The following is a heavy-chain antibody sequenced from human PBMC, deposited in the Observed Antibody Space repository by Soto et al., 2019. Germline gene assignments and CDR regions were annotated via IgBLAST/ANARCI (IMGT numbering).Heavy chain of an antibody. D-gene: IGHD1-1*01. CDR1: GFTFSSYE. J-gene: IGHJ6*02. V-gene: IGHV3-48*03. CDR3: ARGGNWAVYYYYGMDV. Sequence: GGSLRLSCAASGFTFSSYEMNWVRQAPGKGLEWVSYISSSGSTIYYADSVKGRFTISRDNAKNSLXXXXXXXRAEDTAVYYCARGGNWAVYYYYGMDVWGQGTTVTVSS. CDR2: ISSSGSTI.